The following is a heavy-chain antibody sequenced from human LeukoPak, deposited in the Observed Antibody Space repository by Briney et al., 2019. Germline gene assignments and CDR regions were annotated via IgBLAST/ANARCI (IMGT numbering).Heavy chain of an antibody. CDR3: AIGTSIAGRPDS. V-gene: IGHV1-18*01. D-gene: IGHD6-6*01. Sequence: GASVKVSCKASGYTFTNYGISWVRQAPGQGLEWLGWISAYSGYTKYAQKLQGRVTMTTDTSTSTAYMEMGSLRSDDTAVYYCAIGTSIAGRPDSWGKGTLVTVSS. CDR1: GYTFTNYG. J-gene: IGHJ4*02. CDR2: ISAYSGYT.